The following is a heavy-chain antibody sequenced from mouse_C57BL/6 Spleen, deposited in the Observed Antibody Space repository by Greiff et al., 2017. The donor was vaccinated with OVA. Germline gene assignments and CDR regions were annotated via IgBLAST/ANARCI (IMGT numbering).Heavy chain of an antibody. V-gene: IGHV1-15*01. J-gene: IGHJ3*01. CDR2: IDPETGGT. CDR3: KRSGYDYDRGAWFAY. CDR1: GYTFTDYE. Sequence: QVQLQQSGAELVRPGASVTLSCKASGYTFTDYEMHWVKQTPVHGLEWIGAIDPETGGTAYNQKFKGKAILTADKSSSTAYMELRSLTSEDSAVYYCKRSGYDYDRGAWFAYWGQGTLVTVSA. D-gene: IGHD2-4*01.